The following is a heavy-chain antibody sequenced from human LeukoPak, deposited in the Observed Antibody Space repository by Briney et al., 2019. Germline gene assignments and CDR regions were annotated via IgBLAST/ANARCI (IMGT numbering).Heavy chain of an antibody. Sequence: GGSLRLSCAASGFTFSSYGMHWVRQAPGKGLEWVAVIWYDGSNKYYADSVKGRFTISRDNSKNTLYLQMNSLRAEDTAVYYCARDVGGVAVAGTTGWFDPWGQGTLVTVSS. D-gene: IGHD6-19*01. V-gene: IGHV3-33*01. CDR2: IWYDGSNK. CDR3: ARDVGGVAVAGTTGWFDP. J-gene: IGHJ5*02. CDR1: GFTFSSYG.